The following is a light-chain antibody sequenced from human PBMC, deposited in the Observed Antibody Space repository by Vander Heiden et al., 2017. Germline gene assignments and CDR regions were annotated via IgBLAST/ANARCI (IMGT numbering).Light chain of an antibody. Sequence: IPLTHSPSPLSASVGDRGTISCRASQGISNYLTWYQQKPGKAPKLLIYDASNRGTGVPSRFSGSGSGTDFTFTISSLQPEDTATYYCQQYDDLPLTFGGGTKVEI. CDR1: QGISNY. J-gene: IGKJ4*01. CDR3: QQYDDLPLT. V-gene: IGKV1-33*01. CDR2: DAS.